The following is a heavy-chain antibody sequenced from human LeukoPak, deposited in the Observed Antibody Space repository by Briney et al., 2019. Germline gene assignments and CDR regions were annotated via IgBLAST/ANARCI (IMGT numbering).Heavy chain of an antibody. V-gene: IGHV3-48*03. CDR3: AKDISGSGVAGNFDY. CDR1: GFTFSSYE. Sequence: GGSLRLSCAASGFTFSSYEMNWVRQAPGKGLEWVSYISSSGSTIYYADSVKGRFTISRDNAKNSLYLQMNSLRAEDMALYYCAKDISGSGVAGNFDYWGQGTLVTVSS. CDR2: ISSSGSTI. J-gene: IGHJ4*02. D-gene: IGHD6-19*01.